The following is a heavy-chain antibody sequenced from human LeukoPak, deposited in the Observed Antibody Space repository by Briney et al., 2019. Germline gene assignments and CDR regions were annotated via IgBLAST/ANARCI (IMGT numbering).Heavy chain of an antibody. CDR3: ARDNNWSSDY. Sequence: GGSLRLSCAASGIPFRNYGMHGVRQAPGKGLEWVAIIWYDGSNKYYADSVRGRFTISRDNAKNSLYLQMNSLRAEDRAVYYCARDNNWSSDYWGQGTLVTVSS. V-gene: IGHV3-33*01. CDR2: IWYDGSNK. J-gene: IGHJ4*02. D-gene: IGHD1-20*01. CDR1: GIPFRNYG.